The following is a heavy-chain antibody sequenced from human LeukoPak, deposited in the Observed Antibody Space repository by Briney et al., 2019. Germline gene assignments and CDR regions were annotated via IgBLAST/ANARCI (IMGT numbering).Heavy chain of an antibody. D-gene: IGHD3-22*01. CDR1: GYIFTDYY. CDR2: INPYSGGT. V-gene: IGHV1-2*02. J-gene: IGHJ4*02. CDR3: ARAGMIVEPSAQNDF. Sequence: ASVKVSCKASGYIFTDYYIHWVRQAPGQGLEWMAGINPYSGGTNCPQKFQGRVTLTRDTSISTVYMELSSLRSDDTAVYYCARAGMIVEPSAQNDFWGQGTLVTVSS.